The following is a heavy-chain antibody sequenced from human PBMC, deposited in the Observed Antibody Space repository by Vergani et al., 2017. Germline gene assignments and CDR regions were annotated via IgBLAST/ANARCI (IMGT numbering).Heavy chain of an antibody. CDR1: GYTFTGYY. V-gene: IGHV1-2*02. D-gene: IGHD3-22*01. CDR2: INPNSGCT. Sequence: QVQLVQSGAEVKKPGASVKVSCKASGYTFTGYYMHWVRQAPGQGLEWMGWINPNSGCTNYAQMFQGRVTMTRDTSISTAYMELSRLRSDDTAVYYCARSTIVVVTPGDYWGQGTLVTVSS. CDR3: ARSTIVVVTPGDY. J-gene: IGHJ4*02.